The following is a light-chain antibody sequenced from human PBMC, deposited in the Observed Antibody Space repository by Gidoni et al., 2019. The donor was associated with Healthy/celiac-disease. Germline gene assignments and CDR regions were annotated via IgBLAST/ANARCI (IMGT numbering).Light chain of an antibody. CDR3: QQYDNLLPFT. CDR2: DAS. J-gene: IGKJ3*01. Sequence: DIQMTQSPSSLSASVGDRVTITCQASQDISNYLNWYQQKPGKAPKLLIYDASNLETGVPSRLSGSGSGTDFTFTINSLQPEDIATYYCQQYDNLLPFTFGPGTKVDIK. CDR1: QDISNY. V-gene: IGKV1-33*01.